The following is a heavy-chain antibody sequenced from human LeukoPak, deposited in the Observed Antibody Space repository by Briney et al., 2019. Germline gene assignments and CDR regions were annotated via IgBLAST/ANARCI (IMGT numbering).Heavy chain of an antibody. CDR1: GFTFSSYA. CDR2: ISGSGGST. V-gene: IGHV3-23*01. D-gene: IGHD5-12*01. J-gene: IGHJ4*02. CDR3: AKDQRRDIVATIVN. Sequence: GGSLRLSCAASGFTFSSYAMSWVRQAPGKGLEWVSDISGSGGSTYYADSVKGRFTISRDNSKNTLYLQMNSLRAEDTAVYYCAKDQRRDIVATIVNGGQGTRVTVSS.